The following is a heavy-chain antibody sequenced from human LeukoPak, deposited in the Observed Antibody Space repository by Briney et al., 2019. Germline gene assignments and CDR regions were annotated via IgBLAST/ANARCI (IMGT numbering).Heavy chain of an antibody. CDR1: GYTFTRYG. D-gene: IGHD3-22*01. CDR2: ISAYNGNT. CDR3: ARVRGGDYYDSSGLLDY. V-gene: IGHV1-18*01. J-gene: IGHJ4*02. Sequence: ASVRVSCKASGYTFTRYGISWVRQAPGQGLEWMGWISAYNGNTNYAQKLQGRVTMTTDTSTSTAYMELSRLRSDDTAVYYCARVRGGDYYDSSGLLDYWGQGTLVTVSS.